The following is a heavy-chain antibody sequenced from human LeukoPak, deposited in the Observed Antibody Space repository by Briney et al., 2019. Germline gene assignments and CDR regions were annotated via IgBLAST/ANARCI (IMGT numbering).Heavy chain of an antibody. CDR1: GFTFSSYA. CDR2: ISSNGGST. V-gene: IGHV3-64*01. J-gene: IGHJ4*02. Sequence: PGGSLRLSCAASGFTFSSYAMHWVRRAPGKGLEYVSSISSNGGSTYYANSVKGRFTISRDNSKNTLYLQMGSLRAEDMAVYYCARGGVNVAAAGFDYWGQGTLVTVSS. D-gene: IGHD6-13*01. CDR3: ARGGVNVAAAGFDY.